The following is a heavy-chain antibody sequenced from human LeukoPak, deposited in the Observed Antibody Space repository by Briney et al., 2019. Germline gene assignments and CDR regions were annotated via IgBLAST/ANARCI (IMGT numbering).Heavy chain of an antibody. CDR3: ARDKWLTTTHYFDY. V-gene: IGHV3-21*01. Sequence: PGGSLRLSCAASGFTFSSYTMNWVRQAPGKRLEWVSSISSGSSYIYYADSVKGRFTISRDNAKNSLYLQMNSLRAEDTAVYYCARDKWLTTTHYFDYWGQGTLVTVSS. D-gene: IGHD4-11*01. CDR1: GFTFSSYT. J-gene: IGHJ4*02. CDR2: ISSGSSYI.